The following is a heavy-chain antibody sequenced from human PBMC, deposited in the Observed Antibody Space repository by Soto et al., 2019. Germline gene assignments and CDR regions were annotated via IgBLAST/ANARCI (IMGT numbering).Heavy chain of an antibody. CDR3: ARLPGTGGY. CDR1: GASISRSY. Sequence: QVQLQESGPGLVKPSETLSLTCSVSGASISRSYWSWIRQPPGQGLERIGFIHSSGRTSYNPPLRSRVTISLDTSKNLFSLNLTSVTAADTAVYYCARLPGTGGYWGQGILVTVSS. V-gene: IGHV4-59*12. D-gene: IGHD7-27*01. CDR2: IHSSGRT. J-gene: IGHJ4*02.